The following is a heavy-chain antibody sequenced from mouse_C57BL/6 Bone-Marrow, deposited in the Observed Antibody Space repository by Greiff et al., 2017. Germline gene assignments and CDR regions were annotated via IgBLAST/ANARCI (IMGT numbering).Heavy chain of an antibody. Sequence: QVHVKQSGAELVRPGASVTLSCKASGYTFTDYEMHWVKQTPVHGLEWIGAIDPETGGTAYNQKFKGKAILTADKSSSTAYMELRSLTSEDSAVYYCTRPSYAMDYWGQGTSVTVSS. V-gene: IGHV1-15*01. CDR3: TRPSYAMDY. CDR1: GYTFTDYE. J-gene: IGHJ4*01. CDR2: IDPETGGT.